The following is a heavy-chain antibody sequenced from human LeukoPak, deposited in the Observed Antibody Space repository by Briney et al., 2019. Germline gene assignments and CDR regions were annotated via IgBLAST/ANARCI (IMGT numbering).Heavy chain of an antibody. V-gene: IGHV1-69*05. CDR3: ASQDASIYSESSTSPTYSD. CDR1: GGTFTNYA. Sequence: ASVKVSCKASGGTFTNYAFNWVRQAPGQGLEWMGRIIPIFDSAHYAQRFQGRITITTDESSTTAYMTLSSLTPDDTAVYYCASQDASIYSESSTSPTYSDWGQGTLVTVSS. CDR2: IIPIFDSA. D-gene: IGHD3-22*01. J-gene: IGHJ4*02.